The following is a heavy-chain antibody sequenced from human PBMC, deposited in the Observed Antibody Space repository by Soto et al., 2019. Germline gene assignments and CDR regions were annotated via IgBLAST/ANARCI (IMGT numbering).Heavy chain of an antibody. D-gene: IGHD3-16*01. J-gene: IGHJ6*03. V-gene: IGHV4-34*01. CDR2: INHSGST. CDR3: ARGPGNYDYIWGSYGRYYYYMDV. CDR1: VGAFRDYD. Sequence: SLTQSAPGSFVVGAFRDYDWRWIRQPRGEGVEWIGEINHSGSTNYNPSLKSRVTISVDTSKNQFSLKLSSVTAADTAVYYCARGPGNYDYIWGSYGRYYYYMDVWGEGTTVTVSS.